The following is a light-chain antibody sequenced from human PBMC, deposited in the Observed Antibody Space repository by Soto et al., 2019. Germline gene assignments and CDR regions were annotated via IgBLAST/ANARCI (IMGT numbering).Light chain of an antibody. V-gene: IGLV2-14*01. J-gene: IGLJ1*01. CDR1: SXDVGGYNY. Sequence: QSVLTQPASVSGSPGQSITISCTGTSXDVGGYNYVSWYQQHPGKAPKLMIYEVSNRPSGVSNRFSGSKSGNTASLTISGLQAEDEADYYCSSYTSSSTPRVFGTGTKV. CDR3: SSYTSSSTPRV. CDR2: EVS.